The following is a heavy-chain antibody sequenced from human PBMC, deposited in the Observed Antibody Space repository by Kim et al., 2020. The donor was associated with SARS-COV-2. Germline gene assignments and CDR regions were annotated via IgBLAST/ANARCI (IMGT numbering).Heavy chain of an antibody. CDR2: ISHSGST. J-gene: IGHJ5*02. CDR3: ARAVSSAWTLRDWFDP. V-gene: IGHV4-4*02. CDR1: GVSMTSSNW. Sequence: SETLSLTCAVSGVSMTSSNWWTWVRQPPGQGLEWIGEISHSGSTEYNPALKSRVTISVDRSKNQFSLRLTSVTAADTAVYFCARAVSSAWTLRDWFDPWGQGTLVTVSS. D-gene: IGHD3-22*01.